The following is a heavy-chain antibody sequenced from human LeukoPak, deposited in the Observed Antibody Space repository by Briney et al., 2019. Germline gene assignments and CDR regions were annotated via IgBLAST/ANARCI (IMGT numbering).Heavy chain of an antibody. Sequence: GGSLRLSCTASGFTFGDYVMSWVRQAPGKGLEWVGFIRSKPYGCTTEYAASVKGRFIISRDDSKTIAYLQMNSLKSEDTAVYYCTTGSATGTGSGYWGQGTLVTVSS. V-gene: IGHV3-49*04. CDR3: TTGSATGTGSGY. CDR1: GFTFGDYV. D-gene: IGHD6-13*01. CDR2: IRSKPYGCTT. J-gene: IGHJ4*02.